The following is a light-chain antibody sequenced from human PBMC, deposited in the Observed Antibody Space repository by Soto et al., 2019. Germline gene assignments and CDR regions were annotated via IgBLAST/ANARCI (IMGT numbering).Light chain of an antibody. CDR2: EVS. CDR1: SADVGAYHY. V-gene: IGLV2-14*01. Sequence: QSVLTQPASVSGSPGQSITVSCAGTSADVGAYHYVSWYQQHPGKAPKLIIYEVSNRPSGVSDRFSGSKSGNTASLTISGLQAEDEADYYCSSFTSSSTLVFGTGTKLTVL. J-gene: IGLJ1*01. CDR3: SSFTSSSTLV.